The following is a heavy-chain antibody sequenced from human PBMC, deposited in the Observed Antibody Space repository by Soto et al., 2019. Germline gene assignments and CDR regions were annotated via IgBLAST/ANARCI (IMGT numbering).Heavy chain of an antibody. D-gene: IGHD6-19*01. CDR2: ISGSGGST. Sequence: GGSLRLSCAASGFTFSSYDMSWVRQAPGKGLEWVSAISGSGGSTYYADSVKGRFTISRDNSKNTLFLQMHSLRAEDTAVYYCAKDPPGIAVTATGGEYWGQGTLVSVSS. CDR3: AKDPPGIAVTATGGEY. J-gene: IGHJ4*02. CDR1: GFTFSSYD. V-gene: IGHV3-23*01.